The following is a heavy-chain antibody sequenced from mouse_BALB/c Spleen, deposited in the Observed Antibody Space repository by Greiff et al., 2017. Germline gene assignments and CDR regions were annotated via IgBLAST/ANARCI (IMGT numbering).Heavy chain of an antibody. Sequence: EVMLVESGGGLVQPGGSRKLSCAASGFTFSSFGMHWVRQAPEKGLEWVAYISSGSSTIYYADTVKGRFTISRDNPKNTLFLQMTSLRSEDTAMYYCARDTFYYCDYWGEGTTLTVSS. CDR2: ISSGSSTI. CDR1: GFTFSSFG. V-gene: IGHV5-17*02. J-gene: IGHJ2*01. CDR3: ARDTFYYCDY.